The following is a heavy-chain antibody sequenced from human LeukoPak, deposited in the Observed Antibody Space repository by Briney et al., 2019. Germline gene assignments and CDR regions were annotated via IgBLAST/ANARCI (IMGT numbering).Heavy chain of an antibody. CDR3: AKAPNYYDSSGYYLS. CDR2: ISGSGGST. Sequence: GGSLRLSCAASEFTFSSYAMSWVRQAPGKGLEWVSAISGSGGSTYYADSVKGRFTISRDNSKNTLYLQMNSLRAEDTAVYYCAKAPNYYDSSGYYLSWGQGTLVTVSS. V-gene: IGHV3-23*01. D-gene: IGHD3-22*01. J-gene: IGHJ4*02. CDR1: EFTFSSYA.